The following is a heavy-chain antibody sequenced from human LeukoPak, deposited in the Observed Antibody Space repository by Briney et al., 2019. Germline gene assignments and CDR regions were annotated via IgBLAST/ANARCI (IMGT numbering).Heavy chain of an antibody. V-gene: IGHV3-9*01. J-gene: IGHJ2*01. CDR3: AKDYCGGDCYSGWYFGL. Sequence: PGGSLRLSCAASGFTFDDYAMHWVRQAPGKGLEWVSGISYNSDTIAYADSVKGRFTISRDNAKNSLYLQMNSLRAEDTALYYCAKDYCGGDCYSGWYFGLWGRGTLVTVSS. CDR1: GFTFDDYA. D-gene: IGHD2-21*02. CDR2: ISYNSDTI.